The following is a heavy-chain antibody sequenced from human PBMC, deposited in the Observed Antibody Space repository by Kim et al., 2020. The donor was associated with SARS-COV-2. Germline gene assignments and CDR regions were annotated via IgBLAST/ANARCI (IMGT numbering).Heavy chain of an antibody. D-gene: IGHD6-13*01. V-gene: IGHV3-74*01. CDR3: ARDDTFSWYLY. J-gene: IGHJ4*02. CDR2: INSDGSAT. Sequence: GGSLRLSCAASGFTFSDYWMHWVRQAPGKGLVWVSRINSDGSATTYADSVKGRFSVSRDNTKNTLYLEMNSLTAEDTAVYYCARDDTFSWYLYWGQGTLVTVSS. CDR1: GFTFSDYW.